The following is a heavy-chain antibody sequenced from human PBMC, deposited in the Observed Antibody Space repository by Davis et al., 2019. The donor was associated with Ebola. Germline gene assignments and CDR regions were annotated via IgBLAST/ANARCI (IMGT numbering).Heavy chain of an antibody. Sequence: PGGSLRLSCAASGFTFSSYAMSWVRQAPGKGLEWVSAISGSGGSTYYADSVKGRFTISRDNSKNTLYLQMNSLRAEDTAVYYCAKDSDCSSTSCPNWFDPWGQGTLVTVSS. CDR2: ISGSGGST. CDR1: GFTFSSYA. V-gene: IGHV3-23*01. D-gene: IGHD2-2*01. J-gene: IGHJ5*02. CDR3: AKDSDCSSTSCPNWFDP.